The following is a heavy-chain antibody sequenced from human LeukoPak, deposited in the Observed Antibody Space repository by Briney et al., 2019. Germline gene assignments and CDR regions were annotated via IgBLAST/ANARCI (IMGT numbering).Heavy chain of an antibody. CDR1: GFTFSSYA. CDR3: AKVRVRGVIRYYFDY. Sequence: GGSLRLSCAASGFTFSSYAMSWVRQAPGKGLEWVSAISGSGGSTYYADSVKGRFTISRDNSKNTLYLQMNSLRAEDTAVYYCAKVRVRGVIRYYFDYWGQGTLVTVSS. CDR2: ISGSGGST. D-gene: IGHD3-10*01. J-gene: IGHJ4*02. V-gene: IGHV3-23*01.